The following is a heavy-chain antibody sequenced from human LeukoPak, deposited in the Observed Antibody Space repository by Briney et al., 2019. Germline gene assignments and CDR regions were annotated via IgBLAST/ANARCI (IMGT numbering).Heavy chain of an antibody. CDR2: ISWDGGST. V-gene: IGHV3-43D*03. D-gene: IGHD3-22*01. J-gene: IGHJ6*03. CDR3: ARAPYYYDSSGYYYYYYYMDV. CDR1: GFTFDDYA. Sequence: PGGSLRLSCAASGFTFDDYAMHWVRQAPGKGLEWVSLISWDGGSTYYADSVKGRFTISRDNSKNSLYLQMNSLRAEDTALYYCARAPYYYDSSGYYYYYYYMDVWGKGTTVTVSS.